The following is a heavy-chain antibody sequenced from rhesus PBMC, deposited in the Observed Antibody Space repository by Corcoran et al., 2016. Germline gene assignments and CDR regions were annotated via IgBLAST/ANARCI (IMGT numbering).Heavy chain of an antibody. CDR2: IYGTGAST. CDR3: ARNGPLTMVRFDV. CDR1: GGSISGYYY. V-gene: IGHV4-73*01. J-gene: IGHJ5-1*01. D-gene: IGHD3-16*01. Sequence: QVRLQQWGEGLVKPSETLSLTCAVYGGSISGYYYWSWLRPPPGKELEWIGYIYGTGASTNYNPPLKSRVTISKDTSKNQFSLKLSSVSAADTAVYYCARNGPLTMVRFDVWGPGVLVTVSS.